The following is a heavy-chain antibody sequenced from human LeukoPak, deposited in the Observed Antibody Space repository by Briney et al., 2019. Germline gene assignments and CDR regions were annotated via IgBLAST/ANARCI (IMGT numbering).Heavy chain of an antibody. CDR2: IYSGGST. D-gene: IGHD2/OR15-2a*01. Sequence: PGGSLRLSCAASGFTVSSNYMSWVRPAPGKGLEWVSVIYSGGSTYYADSVKGRFTISRDNSKNTLYLQMNSLRVEDTAVYYCARDTWAYYMDVWGKGTTVTISS. CDR1: GFTVSSNY. CDR3: ARDTWAYYMDV. J-gene: IGHJ6*03. V-gene: IGHV3-53*01.